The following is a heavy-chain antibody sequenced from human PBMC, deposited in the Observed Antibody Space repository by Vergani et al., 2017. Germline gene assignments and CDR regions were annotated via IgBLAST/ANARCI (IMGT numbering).Heavy chain of an antibody. CDR2: ISYDGSNK. D-gene: IGHD1-20*01. CDR1: GFTFSSYA. CDR3: ARAYGRYDWFDY. J-gene: IGHJ4*01. V-gene: IGHV3-30-3*01. Sequence: QVQLVESGGGVVQPGRSLRLSCAASGFTFSSYAMHWVRQAPGKGLEWVAVISYDGSNKYYADSVKGRVTISRDNSKNTLYLQMNSLRVEDTAVYYCARAYGRYDWFDYWGQRTLVTVSS.